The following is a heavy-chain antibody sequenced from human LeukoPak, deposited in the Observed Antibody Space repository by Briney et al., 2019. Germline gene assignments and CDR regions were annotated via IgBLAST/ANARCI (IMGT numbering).Heavy chain of an antibody. D-gene: IGHD3-22*01. V-gene: IGHV3-30*02. J-gene: IGHJ4*02. CDR1: GFTFSSYA. CDR3: AKTMSPYYYDSSGF. CDR2: IRYDGSNK. Sequence: GGSLRLSCAASGFTFSSYAMSWVRQAPGKGLEWVAFIRYDGSNKYYADSVKGRFTISRDNSKNTLYLQMNSLRAEDTAVYYCAKTMSPYYYDSSGFWGQGTLATVSS.